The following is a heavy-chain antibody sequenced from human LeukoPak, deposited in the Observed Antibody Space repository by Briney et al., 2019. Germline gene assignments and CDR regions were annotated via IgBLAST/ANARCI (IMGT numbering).Heavy chain of an antibody. V-gene: IGHV4-34*01. Sequence: SETLSLTCAVYGGSFSGYYWSWIRQPPGKGLEWIGEINHSGSTNYNPSLKSRVTISVDTSKNQFSLKLSSVTAADTAVYYCARGFSITIFGVVKSYYYYMDVWGKGTTVTASS. D-gene: IGHD3-3*01. CDR3: ARGFSITIFGVVKSYYYYMDV. CDR1: GGSFSGYY. CDR2: INHSGST. J-gene: IGHJ6*03.